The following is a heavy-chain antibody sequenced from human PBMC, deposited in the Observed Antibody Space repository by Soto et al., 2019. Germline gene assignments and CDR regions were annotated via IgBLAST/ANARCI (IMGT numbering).Heavy chain of an antibody. CDR2: INHSGST. CDR1: GGSFSGYY. Sequence: QVQLQQWGAGLLKPSETLSLTCAVYGGSFSGYYWSWIRQPPGKGLEWIGEINHSGSTNYNPSLNSRVTISVDTSKNQFSLKLSSVTAADTAVYYCARAVYYYGSGAYYYYGMDVWGQGTTVTVSS. V-gene: IGHV4-34*01. J-gene: IGHJ6*02. D-gene: IGHD3-10*01. CDR3: ARAVYYYGSGAYYYYGMDV.